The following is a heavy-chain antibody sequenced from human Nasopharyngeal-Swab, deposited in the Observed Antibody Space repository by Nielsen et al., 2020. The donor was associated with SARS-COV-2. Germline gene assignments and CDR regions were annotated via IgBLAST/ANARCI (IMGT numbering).Heavy chain of an antibody. V-gene: IGHV3-11*01. Sequence: PGKGLEWVSYISSSGSTIYYADSVKGRFTISRDNSKNTLYLQMNSLRAEDTAVYYCAREGYSSGWLDYWGQGTLVTVSS. CDR2: ISSSGSTI. CDR3: AREGYSSGWLDY. D-gene: IGHD6-19*01. J-gene: IGHJ4*02.